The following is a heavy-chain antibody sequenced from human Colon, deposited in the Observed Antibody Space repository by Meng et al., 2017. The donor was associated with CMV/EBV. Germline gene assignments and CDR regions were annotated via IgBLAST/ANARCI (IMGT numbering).Heavy chain of an antibody. CDR1: GFSFSNFW. D-gene: IGHD6-6*01. Sequence: GGSLRLSCVASGFSFSNFWMSWVRQAPGKGLEWVANIKEDGSEQFYADSVKGRFTISRDNAKNTLYLQMNSLRAEDTAVYYCAREGGGTIAPRDLDYWGQGTLVTVSS. V-gene: IGHV3-7*01. J-gene: IGHJ4*02. CDR2: IKEDGSEQ. CDR3: AREGGGTIAPRDLDY.